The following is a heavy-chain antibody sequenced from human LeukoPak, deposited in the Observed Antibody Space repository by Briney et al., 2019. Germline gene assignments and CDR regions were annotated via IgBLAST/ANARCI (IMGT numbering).Heavy chain of an antibody. CDR3: ARATTTVVTLVDY. D-gene: IGHD4-23*01. CDR2: IYYSGST. Sequence: PSETLSLTCTVSVGSIRSGDYYWSWIHQPPGKVLEWIGYIYYSGSTYYNLSLKSRVTISVDTSKNQFSLKLSSVTAADTAVYYCARATTTVVTLVDYWGQGTLVTVSS. V-gene: IGHV4-30-4*01. CDR1: VGSIRSGDYY. J-gene: IGHJ4*02.